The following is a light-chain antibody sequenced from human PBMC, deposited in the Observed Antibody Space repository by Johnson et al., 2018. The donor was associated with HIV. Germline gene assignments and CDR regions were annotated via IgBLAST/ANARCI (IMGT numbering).Light chain of an antibody. Sequence: QSVLTQPPSMSAAPGQKVTISCSGSSSNIGNNYVSWYQQLPGTAPKLLIYENNKRPSEIPDRFSGSKSGTSATLGITGLQTGDEADYYCGTWDSSLSVLYVFGTGTKVTVL. J-gene: IGLJ1*01. CDR3: GTWDSSLSVLYV. CDR1: SSNIGNNY. CDR2: ENN. V-gene: IGLV1-51*02.